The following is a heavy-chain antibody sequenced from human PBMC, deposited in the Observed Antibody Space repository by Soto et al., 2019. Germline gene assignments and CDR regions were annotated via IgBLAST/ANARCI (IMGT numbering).Heavy chain of an antibody. CDR3: ARRHVCSIHFLRFDD. D-gene: IGHD2-15*01. V-gene: IGHV1-69*01. CDR2: IIPSSETT. Sequence: QVLLVQSGAEAKRPGSSVKVSCKASGGTFDNYVLNWVRQAPGQGLEWVGGIIPSSETTNYAQKFQGRLTLIADANIVYMELSSRRSDETAIYYCARRHVCSIHFLRFDDWGQGTLVTVSS. J-gene: IGHJ4*02. CDR1: GGTFDNYV.